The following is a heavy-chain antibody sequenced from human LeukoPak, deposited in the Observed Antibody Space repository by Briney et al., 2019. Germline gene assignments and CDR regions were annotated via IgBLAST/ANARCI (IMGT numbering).Heavy chain of an antibody. CDR3: ASTQVPWYDILTVPNYLDY. V-gene: IGHV3-11*01. Sequence: GGSLRLSCAASGFTFSDYYMSWIRQAPGKGLEWVSYISSSGSTIYYADSVKGRFTISRDNAKNSLYLQMNSLRAEDTAVYYCASTQVPWYDILTVPNYLDYWGQGTLVTVSS. CDR2: ISSSGSTI. CDR1: GFTFSDYY. J-gene: IGHJ4*02. D-gene: IGHD3-9*01.